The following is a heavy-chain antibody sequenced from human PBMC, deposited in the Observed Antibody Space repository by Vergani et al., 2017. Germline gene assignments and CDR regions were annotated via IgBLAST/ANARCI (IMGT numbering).Heavy chain of an antibody. CDR1: GYTFTGYY. J-gene: IGHJ5*02. CDR3: ARDMSGYSGYPDPWFDP. Sequence: QVQLVQSGAEVKKPGASVKVSCKASGYTFTGYYMHWVRQAPGQGLEWMGWINPNSGGTNYAQKFQGSVTMTRDTSISTAYMELSRLRSDDTAVYYCARDMSGYSGYPDPWFDPWGQGTLVTVSS. CDR2: INPNSGGT. D-gene: IGHD5-12*01. V-gene: IGHV1-2*02.